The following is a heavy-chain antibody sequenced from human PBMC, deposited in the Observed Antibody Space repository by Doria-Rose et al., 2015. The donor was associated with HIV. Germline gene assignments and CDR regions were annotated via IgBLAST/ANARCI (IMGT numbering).Heavy chain of an antibody. CDR3: ANPYYYGGNGYSQYYFDY. D-gene: IGHD3-22*01. V-gene: IGHV3-23*01. J-gene: IGHJ4*02. CDR2: ISGSGGST. Sequence: MSWVRQAPGEGLEWVSSISGSGGSTEYADSVKGRFTISRDNSENTLYLQINSLRAEDTAVYYCANPYYYGGNGYSQYYFDYWGQGTLVTVSS.